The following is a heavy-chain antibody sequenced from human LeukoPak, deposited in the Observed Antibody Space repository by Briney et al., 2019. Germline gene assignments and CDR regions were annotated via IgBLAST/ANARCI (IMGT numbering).Heavy chain of an antibody. CDR2: IRANGVHT. CDR1: GFTFNDFS. CDR3: SRGGFTTWFDP. D-gene: IGHD3-10*01. J-gene: IGHJ5*02. Sequence: QPGGSLRLSCAASGFTFNDFSMSWVRQAPGKGVERVSTIRANGVHTYYADAGKGRFTLSRDTSKNTPSMEVTSLRADDTAVHYCSRGGFTTWFDPWGQGTLVTVSS. V-gene: IGHV3-23*01.